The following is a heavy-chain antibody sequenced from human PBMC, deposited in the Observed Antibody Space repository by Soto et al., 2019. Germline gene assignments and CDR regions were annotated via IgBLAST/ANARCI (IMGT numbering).Heavy chain of an antibody. D-gene: IGHD2-2*01. CDR1: GDSISGGASF. Sequence: KPSETLSLTCTVSGDSISGGASFWSWIRQPPGKGLEWIANVYYSGSSYYNPSLKSRLTISVDTTKNQFSLQLKSMTAADTAVYYCAKLSCTSSTCYFPGWFDPWGQRTLVTVSS. V-gene: IGHV4-31*03. J-gene: IGHJ5*02. CDR3: AKLSCTSSTCYFPGWFDP. CDR2: VYYSGSS.